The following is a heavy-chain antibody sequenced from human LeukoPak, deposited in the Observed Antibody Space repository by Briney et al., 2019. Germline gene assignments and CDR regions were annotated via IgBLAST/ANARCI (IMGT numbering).Heavy chain of an antibody. CDR1: GFTFSSYW. CDR2: IKSDGSST. V-gene: IGHV3-74*01. Sequence: PGGSLRLSCAASGFTFSSYWMHWVRQAPGKGLVWVSRIKSDGSSTSYADSMKGRFTISRDNAKNTMYLQMKSLRAEDTAVYYCARDVGSGNNWFDPWGQGTLVTVSS. CDR3: ARDVGSGNNWFDP. J-gene: IGHJ5*02. D-gene: IGHD3-10*01.